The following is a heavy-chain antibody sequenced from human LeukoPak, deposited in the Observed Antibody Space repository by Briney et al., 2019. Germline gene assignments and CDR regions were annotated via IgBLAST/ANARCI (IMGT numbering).Heavy chain of an antibody. CDR3: ARVGITIFGVVLRGPIDY. J-gene: IGHJ4*02. Sequence: PSETLSLTCTVSGGSISSNSYYWGWIRQPPGKGLEWIGSMFYSGSTHYNPSLKSRVTISVDTSKNQFSLKLSSVTAADTAVYYCARVGITIFGVVLRGPIDYWGQGTLVTVSS. CDR1: GGSISSNSYY. V-gene: IGHV4-39*07. CDR2: MFYSGST. D-gene: IGHD3-3*01.